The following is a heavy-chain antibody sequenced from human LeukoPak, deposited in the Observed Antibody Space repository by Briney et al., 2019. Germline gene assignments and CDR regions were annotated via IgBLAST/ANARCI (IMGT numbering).Heavy chain of an antibody. CDR3: ARDGSSWSFDY. CDR2: IWYDGSNK. D-gene: IGHD6-13*01. V-gene: IGHV3-30*19. CDR1: GFTFSSYG. J-gene: IGHJ4*02. Sequence: PGRSLRLSCAASGFTFSSYGMHWVRQAPGKGLEWVAVIWYDGSNKYYADSVKGRFTISRDNSKNTLYLQMNSLRAEDTAVYYCARDGSSWSFDYWGQGTLVTVSS.